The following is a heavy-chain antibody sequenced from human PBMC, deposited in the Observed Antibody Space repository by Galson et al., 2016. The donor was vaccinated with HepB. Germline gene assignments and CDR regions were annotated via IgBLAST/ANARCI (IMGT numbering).Heavy chain of an antibody. J-gene: IGHJ5*02. CDR3: AKGSPRLDVPEFDP. V-gene: IGHV3-23*01. CDR1: GFTFSSYA. D-gene: IGHD1-14*01. CDR2: LSGSGYST. Sequence: SLRLSCAASGFTFSSYAMSWVRQAPGKGLEWVSTLSGSGYSTYYADSVKGRFTISRDNSKNTLYLQMNSLRAEDTAVYYCAKGSPRLDVPEFDPWGQGTLVTVSS.